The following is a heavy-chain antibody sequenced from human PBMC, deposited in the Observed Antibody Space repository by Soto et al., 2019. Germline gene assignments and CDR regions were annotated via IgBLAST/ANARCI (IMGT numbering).Heavy chain of an antibody. Sequence: GASVKVSCKASGYTITSYGSSWVRQAPGQGLEWMGWISAYNGNTNYAQKLQGRVTMTTDTSTSTAYMELRSLRSDDTAVYYCASSLSIAALGAFDIWGQGTIVTVSS. J-gene: IGHJ3*02. D-gene: IGHD6-6*01. CDR2: ISAYNGNT. CDR3: ASSLSIAALGAFDI. V-gene: IGHV1-18*01. CDR1: GYTITSYG.